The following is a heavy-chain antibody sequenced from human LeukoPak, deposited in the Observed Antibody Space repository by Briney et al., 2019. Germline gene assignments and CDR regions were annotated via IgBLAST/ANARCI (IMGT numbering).Heavy chain of an antibody. J-gene: IGHJ3*02. Sequence: GGSLGLSCAASGFTFSSYAMSWVRQAPGKGLEWVSAISGSGGSTYYADSVKGRFTISRDNSKNTLYLQMNSLRAEDTAVYYCAKNYGGWLAQSDAFDIWGQGTMVTVSS. V-gene: IGHV3-23*01. CDR1: GFTFSSYA. D-gene: IGHD6-19*01. CDR3: AKNYGGWLAQSDAFDI. CDR2: ISGSGGST.